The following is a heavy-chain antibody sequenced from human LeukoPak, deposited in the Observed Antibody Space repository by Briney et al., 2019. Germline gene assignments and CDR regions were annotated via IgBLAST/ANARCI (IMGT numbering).Heavy chain of an antibody. D-gene: IGHD2-15*01. CDR2: IYYIGTT. CDR1: GGSISSSISS. V-gene: IGHV4-39*01. J-gene: IGHJ4*02. CDR3: ARQGRRGFVGRGSFVY. Sequence: SETLSLTCTVSGGSISSSISSWGWMRQPPGKGLEWIGSIYYIGTTYYNVSLESRATISVDTSKNHFSLRLSLLSAADTAVYSCARQGRRGFVGRGSFVYWVRGTLVTVSS.